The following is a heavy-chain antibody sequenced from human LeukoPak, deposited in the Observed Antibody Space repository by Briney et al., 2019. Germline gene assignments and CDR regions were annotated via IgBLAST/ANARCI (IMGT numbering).Heavy chain of an antibody. V-gene: IGHV3-43*01. CDR1: GFTFDDYT. D-gene: IGHD1-26*01. Sequence: TGGSLRLSCAASGFTFDDYTIHWVRQAPGKGLEWVSLISWDGGSRYYADSVKGRFTISRDNSKNSLYLQMNSLRIEDTALYYRAKESDGGSFDIDYWGQGTLVTVSS. CDR2: ISWDGGSR. J-gene: IGHJ4*02. CDR3: AKESDGGSFDIDY.